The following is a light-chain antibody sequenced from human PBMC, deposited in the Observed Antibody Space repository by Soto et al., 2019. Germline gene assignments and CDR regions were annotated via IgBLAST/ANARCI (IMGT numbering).Light chain of an antibody. CDR1: SSNIGNNY. Sequence: QSVLMQPPSVSAAPGQKVTISCSGSSSNIGNNYVSWYQQLPGTAPKLLIYANNKRPSGIPDRLSGSKSGTSATLGITGLQTGDEADYYCGTWDSSLSAVVFGGGTQRTVL. CDR2: ANN. J-gene: IGLJ2*01. CDR3: GTWDSSLSAVV. V-gene: IGLV1-51*01.